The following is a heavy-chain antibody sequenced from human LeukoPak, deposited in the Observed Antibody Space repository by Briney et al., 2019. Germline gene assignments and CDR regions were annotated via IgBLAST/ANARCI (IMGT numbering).Heavy chain of an antibody. Sequence: ASVKVSCKASGGTFSSYAISWVRQAPGQGLEWMGGIIPIFGTANYAQKFQGRVTITADESTSTAYMELSSRRSEDTAVYDCARGSYYFDYWGQGTLVTVSS. V-gene: IGHV1-69*13. CDR1: GGTFSSYA. J-gene: IGHJ4*02. CDR2: IIPIFGTA. CDR3: ARGSYYFDY. D-gene: IGHD6-6*01.